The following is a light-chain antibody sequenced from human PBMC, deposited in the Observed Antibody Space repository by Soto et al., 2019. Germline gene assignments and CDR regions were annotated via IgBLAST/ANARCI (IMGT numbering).Light chain of an antibody. J-gene: IGKJ1*01. CDR1: QGISSY. CDR3: QQYYSTPTWT. V-gene: IGKV1-8*01. CDR2: AAS. Sequence: AIRMTQSPSSLSASTGDRVTITCRASQGISSYLAWYQQKPGKAPKLLIYAASTLQSGVPSRFSGSGSGTEFTLTISSLQAEDVAVYYCQQYYSTPTWTFGQGTKVDI.